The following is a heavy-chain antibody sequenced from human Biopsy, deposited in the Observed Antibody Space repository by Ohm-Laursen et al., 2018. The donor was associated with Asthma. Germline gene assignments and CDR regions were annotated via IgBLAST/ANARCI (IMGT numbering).Heavy chain of an antibody. J-gene: IGHJ6*02. CDR1: GYTFNSAG. Sequence: ATVKISCKPSGYTFNSAGITWVRQAPGQGLEWMGWISVYNGNTKVAQKLQDRVTMITDTSTSTAYMELRSLRSDDTAVYFCARAVDYSHYYGIDVWGQGTTVTV. V-gene: IGHV1-18*01. CDR3: ARAVDYSHYYGIDV. CDR2: ISVYNGNT. D-gene: IGHD3-10*01.